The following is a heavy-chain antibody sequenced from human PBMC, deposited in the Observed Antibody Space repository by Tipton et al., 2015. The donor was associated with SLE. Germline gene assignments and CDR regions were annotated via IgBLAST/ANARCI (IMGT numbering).Heavy chain of an antibody. Sequence: RSLRLSCAASGFTFGTAGMHWVRQAPGKGLEWVAVIWHDSSRRHYADSVKGRFTVSRDNSRNTVDLQMNSLRPEDTALYYCAKPIVAVAALGAFNIWGHGTMVTVSS. V-gene: IGHV3-33*03. J-gene: IGHJ3*02. D-gene: IGHD6-19*01. CDR3: AKPIVAVAALGAFNI. CDR1: GFTFGTAG. CDR2: IWHDSSRR.